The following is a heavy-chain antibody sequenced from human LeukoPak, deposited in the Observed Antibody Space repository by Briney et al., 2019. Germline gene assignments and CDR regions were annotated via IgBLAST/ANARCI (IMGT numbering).Heavy chain of an antibody. CDR2: TYYRSKWSN. CDR1: GDSLSSYLVT. Sequence: SQTLSLSCAISGDSLSSYLVTWNRIRQSPSRGLEWLGRTYYRSKWSNDYAESVKSRVTINPDTSKNQFSLQLNSVTPEDSALYFCARAVSGRFDSWGQGVLVTVSS. D-gene: IGHD1-26*01. V-gene: IGHV6-1*01. J-gene: IGHJ4*02. CDR3: ARAVSGRFDS.